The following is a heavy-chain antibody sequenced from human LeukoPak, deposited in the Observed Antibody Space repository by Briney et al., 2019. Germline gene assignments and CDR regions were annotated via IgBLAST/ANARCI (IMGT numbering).Heavy chain of an antibody. CDR3: ARDVAAAGLDY. D-gene: IGHD6-13*01. CDR1: GYTFTSYY. Sequence: ASVKVSCKASGYTFTSYYMHWVRQAPGQGLEWMGIINPSGGSTSYAQKFQGRVTMARDTSTSTVYMELSSLRSEDTAVYYCARDVAAAGLDYWGQGTLVTVSS. J-gene: IGHJ4*02. V-gene: IGHV1-46*01. CDR2: INPSGGST.